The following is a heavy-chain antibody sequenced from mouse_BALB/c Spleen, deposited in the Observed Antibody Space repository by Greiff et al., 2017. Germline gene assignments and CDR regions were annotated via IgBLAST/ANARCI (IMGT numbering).Heavy chain of an antibody. CDR1: GISITTGNYR. D-gene: IGHD4-1*01. CDR3: ARDSVGRGFAY. V-gene: IGHV3-5*02. Sequence: EVQLQQSGPGLVKPSQTVSLTCTVTGISITTGNYRWSWIRQFPGNKLEWIGYIYYSGTITYNPSLTSRTTITRDTSKNQFFLEMNSLTAEDTATYYCARDSVGRGFAYWGQGTLVTVSA. CDR2: IYYSGTI. J-gene: IGHJ3*01.